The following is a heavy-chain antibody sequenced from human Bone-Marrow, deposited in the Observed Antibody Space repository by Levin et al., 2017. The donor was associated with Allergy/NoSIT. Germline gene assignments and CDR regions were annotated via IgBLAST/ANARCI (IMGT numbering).Heavy chain of an antibody. J-gene: IGHJ6*02. CDR3: AREGNRDLLTSVTFDLDV. CDR2: ISASGTVK. Sequence: GESLKISCAASGFSLSNHEMNWVRQAPGKGLEWVAFISASGTVKNYAESVQGRFTVSTDNVKNALYLRMNSLRVEDTAVYYCAREGNRDLLTSVTFDLDVWGHGTTVTVS. V-gene: IGHV3-48*03. D-gene: IGHD4-17*01. CDR1: GFSLSNHE.